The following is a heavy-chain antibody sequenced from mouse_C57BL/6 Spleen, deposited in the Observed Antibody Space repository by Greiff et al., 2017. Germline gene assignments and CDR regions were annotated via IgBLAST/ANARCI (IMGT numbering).Heavy chain of an antibody. CDR2: IYPRSGNT. V-gene: IGHV1-81*01. J-gene: IGHJ1*03. D-gene: IGHD1-1*01. Sequence: QVQLKQSGAELARPGASVKLSCKASGYTFTSYGISWVKQRTGQGLEWIGEIYPRSGNTYYNEKFKGKATMTADKSSSTAYMELRSLTSEDSAVYFCARGGDLLLRTGYFDVWGTGTTVTVSS. CDR1: GYTFTSYG. CDR3: ARGGDLLLRTGYFDV.